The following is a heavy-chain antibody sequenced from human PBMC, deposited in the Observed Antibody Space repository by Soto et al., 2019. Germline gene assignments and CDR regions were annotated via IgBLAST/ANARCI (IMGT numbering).Heavy chain of an antibody. CDR3: ARDVGMASRPYLDY. CDR1: GYTFTTYY. CDR2: INPSGGST. J-gene: IGHJ4*02. Sequence: ASVKVSCKASGYTFTTYYMYWVRQPPGQGLEWMGIINPSGGSTNFVQRLHGRVTITMDTPTSTVYIYVNSQTSEGTAVYYCARDVGMASRPYLDYWGQGTLVT. D-gene: IGHD6-6*01. V-gene: IGHV1-46*01.